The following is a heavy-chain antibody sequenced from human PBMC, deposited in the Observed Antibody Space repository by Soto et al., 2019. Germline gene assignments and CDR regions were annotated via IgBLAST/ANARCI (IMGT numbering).Heavy chain of an antibody. CDR2: LSDSGST. CDR1: GGSISGYF. V-gene: IGHV4-59*01. J-gene: IGHJ6*02. D-gene: IGHD2-2*01. CDR3: ARKEYGDGLDV. Sequence: QVQLQESGPGLVKPSETLSLTCTVSGGSISGYFWSWIRQPPGKGLECIGYLSDSGSTDYTPSLNSRVTISVDTSKHQFSLQLSSVTAADTAVYYCARKEYGDGLDVWGQGTTVTVSS.